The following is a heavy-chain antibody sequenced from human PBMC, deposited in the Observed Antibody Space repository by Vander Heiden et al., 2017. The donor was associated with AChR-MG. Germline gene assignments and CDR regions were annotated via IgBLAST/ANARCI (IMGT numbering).Heavy chain of an antibody. CDR1: GGSISSSSCY. Sequence: QLQLPESGPGLVKPSETLSLTCTVPGGSISSSSCYWGWIRQPPGKGLEWIGSIYYSGSTYYNPSLKSRVTISVDTSKNQFSLKLSSVTAADTAVYYCARHRGYDFSLGYWGQGTLVTVSS. CDR2: IYYSGST. V-gene: IGHV4-39*01. CDR3: ARHRGYDFSLGY. J-gene: IGHJ4*02. D-gene: IGHD5-12*01.